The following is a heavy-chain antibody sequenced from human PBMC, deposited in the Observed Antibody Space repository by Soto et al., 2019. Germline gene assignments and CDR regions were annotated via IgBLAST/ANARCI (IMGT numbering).Heavy chain of an antibody. CDR1: GGSISSYY. D-gene: IGHD6-13*01. CDR3: ASGWGAAAVNPFDY. J-gene: IGHJ4*02. CDR2: IYYSGST. V-gene: IGHV4-59*01. Sequence: SETLSLTCTVSGGSISSYYWSWIRQPPGKGLEWIGYIYYSGSTNYNPSLKSRVTISVDTSKNQFSLKLSSVTAADTAVYYCASGWGAAAVNPFDYWGQGTLVTVSS.